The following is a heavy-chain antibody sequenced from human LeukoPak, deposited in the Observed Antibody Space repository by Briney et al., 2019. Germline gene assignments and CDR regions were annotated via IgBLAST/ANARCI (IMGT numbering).Heavy chain of an antibody. CDR3: VRGYSFGPYGMDV. CDR2: ISDSGGST. CDR1: GFPFGSYA. V-gene: IGHV3-64D*09. J-gene: IGHJ6*02. D-gene: IGHD2-15*01. Sequence: GGSLRLSCSASGFPFGSYAMHWVRQAPGKGLEYVSAISDSGGSTYYADSVKGRFTISRDNSKNTLYLQMSSLRAEDTAVYFCVRGYSFGPYGMDVWGQGTTVTVSS.